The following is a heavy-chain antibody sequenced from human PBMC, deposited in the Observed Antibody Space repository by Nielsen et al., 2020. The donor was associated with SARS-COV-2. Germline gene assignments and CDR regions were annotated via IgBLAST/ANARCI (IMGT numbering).Heavy chain of an antibody. V-gene: IGHV5-10-1*01. J-gene: IGHJ6*02. D-gene: IGHD3-9*01. CDR3: ARLDYDSLTGYYYYGMDV. Sequence: VRQMPGKGLEWMGRIDPSDSYTNYSPSFQGHVTISADKSISTAYLQWSSLKASDTAMYYCARLDYDSLTGYYYYGMDVWGQGTTVTVSS. CDR2: IDPSDSYT.